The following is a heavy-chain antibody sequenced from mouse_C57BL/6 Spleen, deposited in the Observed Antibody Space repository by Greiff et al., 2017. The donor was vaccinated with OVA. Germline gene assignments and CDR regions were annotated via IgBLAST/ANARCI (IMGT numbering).Heavy chain of an antibody. J-gene: IGHJ2*01. CDR3: ARNYGGSYVNFDY. CDR2: INPSNGGT. Sequence: VQLQQPGTELVKPGASVKLSCKASGYTFTSYWMHWVKQRPGQGLEWIGNINPSNGGTNYNEKFKSKATLTVDKSSSTAYMQLSSLTSEDSAVYYGARNYGGSYVNFDYWGQGTTLTVSS. D-gene: IGHD1-1*01. CDR1: GYTFTSYW. V-gene: IGHV1-53*01.